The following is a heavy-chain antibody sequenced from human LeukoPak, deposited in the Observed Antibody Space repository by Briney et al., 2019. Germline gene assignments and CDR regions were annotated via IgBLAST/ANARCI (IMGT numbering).Heavy chain of an antibody. CDR3: ARPLYSYYYYYYMDV. CDR2: INWNGGST. CDR1: GFTFDDYG. V-gene: IGHV3-20*04. J-gene: IGHJ6*03. D-gene: IGHD2-8*01. Sequence: PGGSLRLSCAASGFTFDDYGMNWVRQAPGKGLEWVSGINWNGGSTGYADSVKGRFTISRDNAKNSLYLQMNSLRAGDTALYYCARPLYSYYYYYYMDVWGKGTTVTVSS.